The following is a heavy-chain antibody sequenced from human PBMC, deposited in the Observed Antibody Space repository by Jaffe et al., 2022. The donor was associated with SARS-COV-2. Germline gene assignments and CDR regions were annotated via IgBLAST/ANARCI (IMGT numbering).Heavy chain of an antibody. V-gene: IGHV1-3*01. CDR1: GYTFTSYA. CDR3: ARADIVLMVYAMGWFDP. Sequence: QVQLVQSGAEVKKPGASVKVSCKASGYTFTSYAMHWVRQAPGQRLEWMGWINAGNGNTKYSQKFQGRVTITRDTSASTAYMELSSLRSEDTAVYYCARADIVLMVYAMGWFDPWGQGTLVTVSS. J-gene: IGHJ5*02. CDR2: INAGNGNT. D-gene: IGHD2-8*01.